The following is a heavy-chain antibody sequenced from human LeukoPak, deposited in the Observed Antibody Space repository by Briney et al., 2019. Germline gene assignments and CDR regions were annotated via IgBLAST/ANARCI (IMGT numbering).Heavy chain of an antibody. Sequence: ASVKVSCKASGYTFTSYDINWVRQATGQGFEWMGWMNPNSGNTGYAQKFQGRVTMTRNTSISTAYMELSSLRSEDTAVYYCASRDSSGYYYDAFDIWGQGTMVTVSS. CDR2: MNPNSGNT. CDR3: ASRDSSGYYYDAFDI. J-gene: IGHJ3*02. V-gene: IGHV1-8*01. CDR1: GYTFTSYD. D-gene: IGHD3-22*01.